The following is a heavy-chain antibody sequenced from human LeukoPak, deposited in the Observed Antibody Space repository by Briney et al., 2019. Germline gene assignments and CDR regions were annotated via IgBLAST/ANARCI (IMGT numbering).Heavy chain of an antibody. D-gene: IGHD5/OR15-5a*01. Sequence: GGSLRLSCEASGFTFSDSYMSWVRQAPGKGLEWLTYISGSGHDTSHADSVKGRYTVSRDNAKNSLFLQMNSLRAEDTAVYYCAKSARVYDHWGQGTLVTVSS. V-gene: IGHV3-11*04. CDR2: ISGSGHDT. J-gene: IGHJ4*02. CDR3: AKSARVYDH. CDR1: GFTFSDSY.